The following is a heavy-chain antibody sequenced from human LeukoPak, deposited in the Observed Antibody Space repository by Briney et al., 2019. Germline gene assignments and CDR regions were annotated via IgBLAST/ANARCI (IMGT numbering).Heavy chain of an antibody. CDR2: ISYDGSNK. CDR3: ARERERGYSCYYYGMDV. J-gene: IGHJ6*02. D-gene: IGHD5-18*01. Sequence: PGGSLRLSCAASGFTFSSYAMHWVRQAPGKGLEWVAVISYDGSNKYYADSVKGRFTISRDNSKNTLYLQMNSLRAEDTAVYYCARERERGYSCYYYGMDVWGQGTTVTVSS. V-gene: IGHV3-30-3*01. CDR1: GFTFSSYA.